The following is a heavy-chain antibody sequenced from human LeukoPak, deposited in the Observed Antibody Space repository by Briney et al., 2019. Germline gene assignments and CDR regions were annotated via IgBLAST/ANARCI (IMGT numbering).Heavy chain of an antibody. CDR1: GGTFTSYA. V-gene: IGHV1-69*06. CDR2: IIPIFGTA. D-gene: IGHD6-13*01. Sequence: ASVKVSCKASGGTFTSYAISWVRQAPGQGLEWMGGIIPIFGTANYAQKFQGRVTITADKSTSTAYMELSSRRSEDSAVYYCARLYSSSYSQTPKDYWGQGTLVTVSS. CDR3: ARLYSSSYSQTPKDY. J-gene: IGHJ4*02.